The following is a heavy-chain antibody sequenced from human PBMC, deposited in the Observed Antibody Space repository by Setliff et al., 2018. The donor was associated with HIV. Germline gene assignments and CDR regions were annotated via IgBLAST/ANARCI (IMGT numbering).Heavy chain of an antibody. V-gene: IGHV4-34*01. J-gene: IGHJ5*02. Sequence: LSLTCAVYGGSFSGYYWSWIRQPPGKGLEWIGEINHSGSTNYNPSLKSRVTISVDTSKNQFSLKLSSVTAADTAVYYCARLWSGYYGESWFDPWGQGTLVTVSS. CDR3: ARLWSGYYGESWFDP. D-gene: IGHD3-3*01. CDR2: INHSGST. CDR1: GGSFSGYY.